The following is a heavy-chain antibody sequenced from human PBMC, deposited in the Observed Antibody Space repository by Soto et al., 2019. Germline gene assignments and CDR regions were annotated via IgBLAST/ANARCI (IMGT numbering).Heavy chain of an antibody. D-gene: IGHD6-6*01. CDR1: GVSLTTSGVG. V-gene: IGHV2-5*01. CDR2: IYWSGDE. Sequence: QGTLKESGPTLVKPTQTLTLTCSFSGVSLTTSGVGVGWIRQSPGKDLEWLALIYWSGDEHYRPSLKSRLSIFKDTSKNHVVLIMTDMDPVDTATYYCARGLATLPVFAFDIWGQGTMVTVSS. J-gene: IGHJ3*02. CDR3: ARGLATLPVFAFDI.